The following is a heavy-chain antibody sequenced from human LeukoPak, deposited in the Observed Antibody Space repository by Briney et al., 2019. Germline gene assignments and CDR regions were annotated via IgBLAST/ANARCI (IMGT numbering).Heavy chain of an antibody. Sequence: PGGSLRLSCAASGFTFSSYTMNWVRQAPGKGLEWVSDISISISTIYYADSVKGRFTISRDNAKNSLYLQMNSLRDEDTAVYYCAPRGVVIDYWGQGTLVTVSS. CDR1: GFTFSSYT. J-gene: IGHJ4*02. D-gene: IGHD3-3*01. V-gene: IGHV3-48*02. CDR3: APRGVVIDY. CDR2: ISISISTI.